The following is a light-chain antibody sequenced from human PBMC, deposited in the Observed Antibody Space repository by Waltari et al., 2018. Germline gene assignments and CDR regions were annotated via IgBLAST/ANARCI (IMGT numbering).Light chain of an antibody. V-gene: IGKV4-1*01. J-gene: IGKJ4*01. CDR3: QQYYNPPLT. Sequence: DIVMTQSPDPLAVSLGERATINCKSSQNVLFTSNDKNYLAWYQQKAGQPPKLLIYWASTRKSRVPDRFSGSGSGTDFTLTISSLQAEDVAVYYCQQYYNPPLTFGGGTKVEIK. CDR2: WAS. CDR1: QNVLFTSNDKNY.